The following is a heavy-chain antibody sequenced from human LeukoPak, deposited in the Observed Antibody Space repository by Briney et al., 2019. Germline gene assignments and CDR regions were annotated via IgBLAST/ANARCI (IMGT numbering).Heavy chain of an antibody. Sequence: GGSLRLSCAASGFIFTDYGFHWVRQAPGKGLEWVAAIWSDATNMFYANSVKGRFFIQRDDYQNTVYLEMSSLRAEDTAVYYCAKDAQRGFDYSNSFQYWGQGSLVTVSS. D-gene: IGHD4-11*01. CDR2: IWSDATNM. CDR3: AKDAQRGFDYSNSFQY. CDR1: GFIFTDYG. V-gene: IGHV3-33*06. J-gene: IGHJ4*02.